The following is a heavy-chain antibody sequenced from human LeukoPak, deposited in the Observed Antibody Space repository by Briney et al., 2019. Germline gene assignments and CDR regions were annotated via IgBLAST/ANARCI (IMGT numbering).Heavy chain of an antibody. V-gene: IGHV1-69*05. D-gene: IGHD3-9*01. CDR3: ARAEILTGYYPRYYFDY. J-gene: IGHJ4*02. CDR2: IIPIFGTA. Sequence: SVKVSCEASGGTFSSYAISWVRQAPGQGLEWMGGIIPIFGTANYAQQFQGRVTITTDESTSTAYMELSSLRSEDTDVYYCARAEILTGYYPRYYFDYWGQGTLVTVSS. CDR1: GGTFSSYA.